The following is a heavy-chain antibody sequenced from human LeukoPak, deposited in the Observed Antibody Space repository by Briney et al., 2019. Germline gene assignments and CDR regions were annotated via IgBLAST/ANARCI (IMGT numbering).Heavy chain of an antibody. CDR3: AKRAASAEYFQH. J-gene: IGHJ1*01. V-gene: IGHV3-9*01. Sequence: GGSLRLSCAASGFTFDDYAMHWVRQAPGKGLEWVSGISWNSGSIGYADSVKGRFTISRDNAKNSLYLQVNSLRAEDTALYYCAKRAASAEYFQHWGQGTLVTVSS. CDR2: ISWNSGSI. D-gene: IGHD2-15*01. CDR1: GFTFDDYA.